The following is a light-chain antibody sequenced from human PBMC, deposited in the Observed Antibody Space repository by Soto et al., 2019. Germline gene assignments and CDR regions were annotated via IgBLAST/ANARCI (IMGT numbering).Light chain of an antibody. CDR1: QSISTY. CDR2: GAS. CDR3: QQSHSGKT. Sequence: DIQMTQSPSTLSASVGDRVTITCRASQSISTYLNWYQQKPGKAPKVLIYGASSLPSGVPSRFSGSGSETDFTLIISSLQPDDFATYYCQQSHSGKTFGQGTKVE. V-gene: IGKV1-39*01. J-gene: IGKJ1*01.